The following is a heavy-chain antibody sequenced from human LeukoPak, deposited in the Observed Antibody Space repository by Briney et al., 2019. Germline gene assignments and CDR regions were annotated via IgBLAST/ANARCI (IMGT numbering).Heavy chain of an antibody. J-gene: IGHJ4*02. Sequence: SETLSLTCTVSGVSISSGSYYWSWVRQPAGKGLEWTGRIYSSGSTNYSPSFKSRVTISVDTSKNQFSLNLSSVTAADTAVYYCARGEYDSSAYWGYYFENWGQGTLVTVSS. CDR3: ARGEYDSSAYWGYYFEN. CDR2: IYSSGST. CDR1: GVSISSGSYY. D-gene: IGHD3-22*01. V-gene: IGHV4-61*02.